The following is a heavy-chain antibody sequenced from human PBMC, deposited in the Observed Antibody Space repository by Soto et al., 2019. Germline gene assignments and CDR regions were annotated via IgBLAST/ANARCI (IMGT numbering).Heavy chain of an antibody. Sequence: SETLSLTCAVYGGSFSGYYWSWIRQPPGKGLEWIGEINHSGSTNYNPSLKSRVTISVDTSKNQFSLKLSSVTAADTAVYYCARSTTANTYYFDYWGQGTLVTVSS. CDR2: INHSGST. V-gene: IGHV4-34*01. CDR3: ARSTTANTYYFDY. J-gene: IGHJ4*02. CDR1: GGSFSGYY. D-gene: IGHD4-4*01.